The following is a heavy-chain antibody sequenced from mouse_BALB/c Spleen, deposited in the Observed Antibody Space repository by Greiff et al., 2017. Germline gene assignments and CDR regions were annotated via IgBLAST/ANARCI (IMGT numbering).Heavy chain of an antibody. D-gene: IGHD1-1*01. J-gene: IGHJ3*01. Sequence: EVMLVESGGGLVKPGGSLKLSCAASGFAFSSYDMSWVRQTPEKRLEWVAYISSGGGSTYYPDTVKGRFTISRDNAKNTLYLQMSSLKSEDTAMYYCARHTRGYYYGSPFAYWGQGTLVTVSA. V-gene: IGHV5-12-1*01. CDR2: ISSGGGST. CDR3: ARHTRGYYYGSPFAY. CDR1: GFAFSSYD.